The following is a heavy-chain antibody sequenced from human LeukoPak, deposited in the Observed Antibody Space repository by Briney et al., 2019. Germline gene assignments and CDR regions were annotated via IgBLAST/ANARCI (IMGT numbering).Heavy chain of an antibody. Sequence: PSETLSLTCAVSGVSISSGDYYWTWIRQPPGKGLEGIGYISYSGSTYYNPSLKSGITISLDPSKNQFSLKVTSVTAADTAVYYCARDENSYYMDVWGTGTTVTVSS. V-gene: IGHV4-30-4*08. J-gene: IGHJ6*03. CDR1: GVSISSGDYY. CDR2: ISYSGST. CDR3: ARDENSYYMDV.